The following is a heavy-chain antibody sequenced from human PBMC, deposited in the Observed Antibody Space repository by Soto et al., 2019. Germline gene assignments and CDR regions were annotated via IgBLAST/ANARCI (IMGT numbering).Heavy chain of an antibody. CDR1: GFTFSSYS. J-gene: IGHJ6*02. D-gene: IGHD3-10*01. V-gene: IGHV3-48*02. Sequence: PGGSLRLSCVASGFTFSSYSMNWVRQAPGKGLEWVSYISSSNSSRYYADYVKGRFTISRDNAKNSLYLQMNSLRDEDTAVYYCARPGSGSYSGMDVWGQGTTVTVSS. CDR2: ISSSNSSR. CDR3: ARPGSGSYSGMDV.